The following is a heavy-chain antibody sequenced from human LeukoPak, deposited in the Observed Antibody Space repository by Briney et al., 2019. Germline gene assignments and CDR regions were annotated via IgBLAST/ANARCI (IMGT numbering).Heavy chain of an antibody. V-gene: IGHV4-39*01. CDR2: IYYSGST. J-gene: IGHJ5*02. Sequence: SETLSLTCGVSGGSISDRSYYWTWIRQSPGEGLEWIGSIYYSGSTYYNPSLKSRVTISVDTSKNQFSLKLSSVTAADTAVYYCARLSSYYDFWSGYSKRWFDPWGQGTLVTVSS. D-gene: IGHD3-3*01. CDR1: GGSISDRSYY. CDR3: ARLSSYYDFWSGYSKRWFDP.